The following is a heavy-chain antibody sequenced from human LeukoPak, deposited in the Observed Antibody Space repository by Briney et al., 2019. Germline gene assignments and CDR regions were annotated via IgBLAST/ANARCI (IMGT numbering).Heavy chain of an antibody. J-gene: IGHJ4*02. CDR3: ARRADWGRNNID. D-gene: IGHD1/OR15-1a*01. V-gene: IGHV4-39*01. CDR1: GGSISSSSYY. Sequence: SETLSLTCTVSGGSISSSSYYWGWIRQPPGKGLEWIGSIYYSGSTYYNPSLKSRVTISVDTSKNQFSLKLSSVTAADTAVYYCARRADWGRNNIDWGQGTLVTVSS. CDR2: IYYSGST.